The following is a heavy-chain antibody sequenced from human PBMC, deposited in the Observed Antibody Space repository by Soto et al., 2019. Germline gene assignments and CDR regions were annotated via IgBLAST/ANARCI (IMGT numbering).Heavy chain of an antibody. J-gene: IGHJ4*02. D-gene: IGHD1-26*01. CDR1: GFNFSRYW. CDR2: SRPDTDDR. CDR3: AREDGTFDY. Sequence: PGGSLRLSCAASGFNFSRYWMNWVRQAPGKGLEWVANSRPDTDDRFHADSVRGRFSISRDNAKKSLFLQMNNLRVEDTAVYYCAREDGTFDYWGQGT. V-gene: IGHV3-7*04.